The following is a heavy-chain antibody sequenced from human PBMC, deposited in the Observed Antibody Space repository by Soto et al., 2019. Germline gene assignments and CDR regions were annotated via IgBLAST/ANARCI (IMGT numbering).Heavy chain of an antibody. D-gene: IGHD3-22*01. CDR2: IYYSGST. CDR1: GGSISSGGYY. J-gene: IGHJ3*02. V-gene: IGHV4-31*03. CDR3: ARAITYYYDSSGYKPDAFDI. Sequence: QVQLQESGPGLVKPSQTLSLTCTVSGGSISSGGYYWSWIRQHPGKGLEWIGYIYYSGSTYYNPSLKSRVTISVDTSKNQFSLKLSSVTAADTAVYYCARAITYYYDSSGYKPDAFDIWGQGTMVTVSS.